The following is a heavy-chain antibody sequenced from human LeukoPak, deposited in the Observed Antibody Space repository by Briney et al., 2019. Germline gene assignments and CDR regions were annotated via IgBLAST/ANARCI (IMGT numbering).Heavy chain of an antibody. Sequence: GGSLRLSCAASGFTFSSYSMSWVRQAPGKGLEWVSSISGSGGIIDYADSVKGRFTISRDNSKNTLSLQMNSLTAEDTAVYYCAKNPRLEGWIYFDSWGQGILVTVSS. V-gene: IGHV3-23*01. D-gene: IGHD1-1*01. CDR1: GFTFSSYS. CDR2: ISGSGGII. J-gene: IGHJ4*02. CDR3: AKNPRLEGWIYFDS.